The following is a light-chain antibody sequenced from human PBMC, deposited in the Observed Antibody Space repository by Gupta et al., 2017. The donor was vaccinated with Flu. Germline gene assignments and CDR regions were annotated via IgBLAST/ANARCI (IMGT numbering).Light chain of an antibody. CDR2: DVG. V-gene: IGLV2-14*03. CDR1: VSDIGGYNF. J-gene: IGLJ2*01. Sequence: HSALAQPASVSGSPGQSITISCTGTVSDIGGYNFVSWYQQDPGEAPYLIIFDVGRRHAGVSDRFSGSKSGNTASLTITGLQAGDEADYYCASYDGASTIFGEGTKLTVL. CDR3: ASYDGASTI.